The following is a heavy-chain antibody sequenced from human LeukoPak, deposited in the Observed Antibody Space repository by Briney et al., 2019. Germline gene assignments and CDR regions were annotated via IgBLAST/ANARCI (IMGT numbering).Heavy chain of an antibody. CDR2: ISGSGVAT. Sequence: GGSLRLSCAASGFTFSSYAMSWVRQAPGKGLEWVSAISGSGVATYYADSVKGRFTISRDNTKNTLYLQMNSLRAGDTAVYYCAKGNYDFWSGYPGLSYFDYWGQGTLVTVSS. CDR1: GFTFSSYA. V-gene: IGHV3-23*01. J-gene: IGHJ4*02. CDR3: AKGNYDFWSGYPGLSYFDY. D-gene: IGHD3-3*01.